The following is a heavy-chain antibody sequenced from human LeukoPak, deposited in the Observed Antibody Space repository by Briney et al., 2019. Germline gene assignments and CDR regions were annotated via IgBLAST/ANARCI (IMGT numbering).Heavy chain of an antibody. Sequence: PSETLSLTCTVSGRSISSGGYYWSWIPQHPGKGLEWIGYIYYSGSTYYNPSLKSRVTISVDTSKNQFSLKLSSVTAADTAVYYCARGDTAMVTWGQGTLVTVSS. J-gene: IGHJ5*02. V-gene: IGHV4-31*03. CDR1: GRSISSGGYY. CDR3: ARGDTAMVT. CDR2: IYYSGST. D-gene: IGHD5-18*01.